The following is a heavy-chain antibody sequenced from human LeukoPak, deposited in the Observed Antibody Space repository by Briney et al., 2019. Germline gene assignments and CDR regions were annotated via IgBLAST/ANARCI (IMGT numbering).Heavy chain of an antibody. CDR1: GGSISSYY. CDR3: ATRGGYSSGWLGAFDI. D-gene: IGHD6-19*01. CDR2: IYTSGST. Sequence: PSETLSLTCTVSGGSISSYYWSWIRQPAGKGLEWIGRIYTSGSTNYNPSLKSRVTMSVDTSKNQFSLKLSSVTAADTAVYYCATRGGYSSGWLGAFDIWGQGTMVTVSS. V-gene: IGHV4-4*07. J-gene: IGHJ3*02.